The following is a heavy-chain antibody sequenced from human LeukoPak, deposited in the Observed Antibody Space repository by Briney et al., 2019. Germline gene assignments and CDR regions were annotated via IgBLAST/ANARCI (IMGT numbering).Heavy chain of an antibody. CDR2: TYYRSKWYN. D-gene: IGHD5-18*01. CDR1: GDSVSSNSAA. V-gene: IGHV6-1*01. Sequence: SQTLSLTCAISGDSVSSNSAAWNWITQSPARGLEWLGRTYYRSKWYNDYAVSVKSRITINPDTSKNQFSLQLNSVTPEDTAVYYCARGTAMVLPYYYYGMDVWGQGTTVTVSS. CDR3: ARGTAMVLPYYYYGMDV. J-gene: IGHJ6*02.